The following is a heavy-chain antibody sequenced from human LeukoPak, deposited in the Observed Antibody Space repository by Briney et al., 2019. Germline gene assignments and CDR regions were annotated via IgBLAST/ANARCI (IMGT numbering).Heavy chain of an antibody. CDR3: ARDLITGPGWYFDL. Sequence: GGSLRLSCAASGFRFSSYSMNWVRQAPGKGLEWVSYISSSSSAIYYADSVKGRFTISRDNAKNSLYLQMNSLRAEDTAVYYCARDLITGPGWYFDLWGRGTLVTVSS. CDR2: ISSSSSAI. V-gene: IGHV3-48*01. D-gene: IGHD1-20*01. CDR1: GFRFSSYS. J-gene: IGHJ2*01.